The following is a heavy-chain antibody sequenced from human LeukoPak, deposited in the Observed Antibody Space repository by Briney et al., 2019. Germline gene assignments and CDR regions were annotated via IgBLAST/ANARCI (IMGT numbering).Heavy chain of an antibody. CDR3: ARDLTVATIG. CDR2: ISSSSSYI. J-gene: IGHJ4*02. Sequence: GGSLRLSCAASGFTFSSYSMNWVRQAPGKGLEWVSSISSSSSYIYYADSVKGRFTISRDNAKNSLYLQMNSLRAEVTAVYYCARDLTVATIGWGQGTLVTVSS. CDR1: GFTFSSYS. D-gene: IGHD5-12*01. V-gene: IGHV3-21*01.